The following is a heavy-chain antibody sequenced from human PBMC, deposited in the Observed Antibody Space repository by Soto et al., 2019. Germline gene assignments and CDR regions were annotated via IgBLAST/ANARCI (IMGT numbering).Heavy chain of an antibody. CDR2: IYTSGST. Sequence: PSETLSLTCTVSGGSISSYYWSWIRQPAGKGLEWIGRIYTSGSTNYNPSLKSRVTMSVDTSKNQFSLKLSYVTAADTAVYYCARWGDYGGNSKYYFDYWGQGTLVTVSS. CDR3: ARWGDYGGNSKYYFDY. D-gene: IGHD4-17*01. V-gene: IGHV4-4*07. CDR1: GGSISSYY. J-gene: IGHJ4*02.